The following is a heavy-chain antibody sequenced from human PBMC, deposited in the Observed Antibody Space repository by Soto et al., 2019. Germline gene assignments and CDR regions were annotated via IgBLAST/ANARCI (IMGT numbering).Heavy chain of an antibody. D-gene: IGHD6-13*01. V-gene: IGHV4-34*01. CDR3: ARFSRSIAAPSY. CDR2: INHSGST. CDR1: GGSFSGYY. J-gene: IGHJ4*02. Sequence: PSETLSLTCAVYGGSFSGYYWSWIRQPPGKGLEWIGEINHSGSTNYNPSLKSRVTISVDTSKNQFSLKLSSVTAADTAAYYCARFSRSIAAPSYWGQGTLVTVSS.